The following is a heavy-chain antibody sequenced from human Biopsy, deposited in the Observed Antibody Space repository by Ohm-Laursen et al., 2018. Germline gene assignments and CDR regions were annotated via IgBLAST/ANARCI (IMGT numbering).Heavy chain of an antibody. V-gene: IGHV3-33*06. Sequence: SLRLSCSASEFTFSSYGMHWVRQAPGKGLEWVAAIWYDGSNKNYADSVKGRFTISRDNFKNTLYLQMNSLRGEDTAVYYCAKCMTGGSNYYFHHCGQGTLVTVSS. CDR3: AKCMTGGSNYYFHH. CDR1: EFTFSSYG. J-gene: IGHJ4*02. CDR2: IWYDGSNK. D-gene: IGHD2-8*01.